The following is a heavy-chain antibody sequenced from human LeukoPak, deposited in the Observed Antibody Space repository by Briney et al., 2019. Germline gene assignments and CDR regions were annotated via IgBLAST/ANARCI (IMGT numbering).Heavy chain of an antibody. CDR3: ARRLGYYDLWSGTNWFYP. V-gene: IGHV4-34*01. Sequence: PSETLSLTCAVYGGSSSGYYWSWIRQPPGKGLEWIGEINHSGSTNYNPSLKSRVTISVDTSKNQFSLKLSSVTAADTAVYYCARRLGYYDLWSGTNWFYPWGQGTLVTVSS. CDR2: INHSGST. D-gene: IGHD3-3*01. J-gene: IGHJ5*02. CDR1: GGSSSGYY.